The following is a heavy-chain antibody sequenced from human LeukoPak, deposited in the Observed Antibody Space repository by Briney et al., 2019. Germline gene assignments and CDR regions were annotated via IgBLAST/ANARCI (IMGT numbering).Heavy chain of an antibody. V-gene: IGHV4-59*01. J-gene: IGHJ3*02. CDR3: ARDGADDAFDI. D-gene: IGHD4/OR15-4a*01. CDR1: GGSISSYY. Sequence: SETLSLTCTVSGGSISSYYWSWLRQPPGKGLEWIGYIYYSGSTNYNPSLKSRVTISVDTSKNQFSLKLSSVTAADTAVYYCARDGADDAFDIWGQGTMVTVSS. CDR2: IYYSGST.